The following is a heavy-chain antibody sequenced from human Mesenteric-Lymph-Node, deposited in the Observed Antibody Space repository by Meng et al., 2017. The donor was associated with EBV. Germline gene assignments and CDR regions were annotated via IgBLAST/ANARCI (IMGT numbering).Heavy chain of an antibody. CDR1: GDSVSSNTVA. D-gene: IGHD6-13*01. V-gene: IGHV6-1*01. CDR2: TYYRSKWIT. CDR3: AREAAWDAFDI. J-gene: IGHJ3*02. Sequence: QVQLQQSGPGPVRPLPTLTLTWAISGDSVSSNTVAWNWIRQSPSRGLEWLGRTYYRSKWITDYAISVMSRITVNADTSENQFSLHLTSVTPEDTALYYCAREAAWDAFDIWGQGTLVTVSS.